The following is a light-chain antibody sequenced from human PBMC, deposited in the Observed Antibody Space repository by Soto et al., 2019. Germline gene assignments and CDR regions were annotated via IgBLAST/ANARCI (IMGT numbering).Light chain of an antibody. CDR2: ATS. CDR1: QSISSDS. CDR3: QRNA. V-gene: IGKV3-20*01. J-gene: IGKJ2*01. Sequence: EIVLTQSPGTLSLSPGERATLSCRASQSISSDSLAWYQQKPGQPPRLLLYATSSRATGIPDRFSGSGSGTDFTLTISRLEPEDFAVYYCQRNAFGQGTKLEI.